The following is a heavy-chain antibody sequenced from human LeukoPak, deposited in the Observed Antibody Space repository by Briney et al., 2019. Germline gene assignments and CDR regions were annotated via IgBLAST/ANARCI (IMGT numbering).Heavy chain of an antibody. CDR2: IYTSGST. V-gene: IGHV4-4*07. J-gene: IGHJ6*02. Sequence: PSETLSLTCTVSGGSISSYYWSWIRQPAGKGLEGIGRIYTSGSTNYNPSLKSRVTMSVDTSKNQFSLKLRSVTAADTAVYYCARDYLGYCSSTSCSNTLKYYYYGMDVWGQGTTVTVSS. CDR1: GGSISSYY. CDR3: ARDYLGYCSSTSCSNTLKYYYYGMDV. D-gene: IGHD2-2*01.